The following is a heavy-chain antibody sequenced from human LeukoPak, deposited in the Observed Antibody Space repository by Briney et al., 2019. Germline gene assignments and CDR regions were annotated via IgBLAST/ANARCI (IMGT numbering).Heavy chain of an antibody. CDR2: ISAYNGNT. CDR3: ARDAASYCSGGSCQPRGHYYYYGMDV. Sequence: GASVKVSCKASGYTFTNYGISWVRQAPGQGLEWMGWISAYNGNTNYAQKVQGRVTMTTDTSTSTAYMELRSLRSDDTAVYYCARDAASYCSGGSCQPRGHYYYYGMDVWGQGTTVTVSS. V-gene: IGHV1-18*04. D-gene: IGHD2-15*01. CDR1: GYTFTNYG. J-gene: IGHJ6*02.